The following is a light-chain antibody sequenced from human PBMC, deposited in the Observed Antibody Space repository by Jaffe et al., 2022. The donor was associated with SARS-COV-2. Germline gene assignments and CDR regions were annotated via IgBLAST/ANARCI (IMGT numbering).Light chain of an antibody. CDR2: AAS. CDR3: HQYGTSPST. CDR1: ESVTRDY. V-gene: IGKV3-20*01. J-gene: IGKJ5*01. Sequence: VLTQSPGTLSLSPGERATLSCRASESVTRDYVAWYQQKPGQAPRLLIYAASSRATGIPDRFSGSGSGTDFILTISRPEPEDFAVYYCHQYGTSPSTFGQGTRLEIK.